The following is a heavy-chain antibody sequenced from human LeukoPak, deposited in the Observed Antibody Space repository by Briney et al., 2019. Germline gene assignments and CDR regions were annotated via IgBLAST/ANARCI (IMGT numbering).Heavy chain of an antibody. CDR3: ARGLQHDESQRDYYYGMDV. V-gene: IGHV1-58*01. Sequence: ASVKVSCKASGFTFSRSALQWVRQARGQRPEWIGWIVVGSGNTDYAQKFQERVTITRDMSTSTVYMELSSLRSEDTAVYYCARGLQHDESQRDYYYGMDVWGQGTTVTVSS. D-gene: IGHD1-1*01. CDR2: IVVGSGNT. CDR1: GFTFSRSA. J-gene: IGHJ6*02.